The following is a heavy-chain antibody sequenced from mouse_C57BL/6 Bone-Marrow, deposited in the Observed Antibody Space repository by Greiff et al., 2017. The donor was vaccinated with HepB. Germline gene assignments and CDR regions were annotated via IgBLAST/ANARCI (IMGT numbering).Heavy chain of an antibody. CDR2: INPSSGYT. D-gene: IGHD2-3*01. CDR1: GYTFTSYT. V-gene: IGHV1-4*01. Sequence: QVQLQQSGAELARPGASVKMSCKASGYTFTSYTMHWVKQRPGQGLEWIGYINPSSGYTKYNQKFKDKATLTADKSSSTAYMQLSSLTSEDSAVYHCARWDGYLYYYAMDYWGQGTSVTVSS. J-gene: IGHJ4*01. CDR3: ARWDGYLYYYAMDY.